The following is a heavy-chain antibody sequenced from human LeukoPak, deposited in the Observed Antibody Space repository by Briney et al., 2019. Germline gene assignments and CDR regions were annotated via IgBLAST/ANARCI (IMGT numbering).Heavy chain of an antibody. CDR3: ARDLDFDYGSGSYYRNYYMDV. V-gene: IGHV3-21*01. D-gene: IGHD3-10*01. CDR1: GFTFSSYS. J-gene: IGHJ6*03. Sequence: GSLRLSCAASGFTFSSYSMNWVRQAPGKGLEWVSSISSSSSYIYYADSVKGRFTISRDNAKNSLYLQMNSLRAEDTAVYYCARDLDFDYGSGSYYRNYYMDVWGKGTTVTVSS. CDR2: ISSSSSYI.